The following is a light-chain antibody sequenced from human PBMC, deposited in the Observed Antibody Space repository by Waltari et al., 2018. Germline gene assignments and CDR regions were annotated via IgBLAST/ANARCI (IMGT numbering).Light chain of an antibody. Sequence: SYVLTQPPSESVAPGKTARITCGGKNIGSKSLHWYQQKPGQAPVLVIYYDSDRPSGIPERFSGTKSGNTATLTISRAEAGDEADYYCQVWDSSSDHVVFGGGTKLTVL. V-gene: IGLV3-21*04. J-gene: IGLJ2*01. CDR2: YDS. CDR1: NIGSKS. CDR3: QVWDSSSDHVV.